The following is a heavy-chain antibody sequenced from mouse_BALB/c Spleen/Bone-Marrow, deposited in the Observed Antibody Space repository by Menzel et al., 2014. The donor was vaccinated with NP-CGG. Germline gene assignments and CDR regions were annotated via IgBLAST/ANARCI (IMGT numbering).Heavy chain of an antibody. V-gene: IGHV1-87*01. D-gene: IGHD1-1*02. CDR3: AREVGRGGYFDV. CDR1: GYTFTSYW. J-gene: IGHJ1*01. CDR2: TYPGDGDT. Sequence: VQVVESGAELARPGASVKLSCKASGYTFTSYWMQWVKQRPGQGLEWIGATYPGDGDTRYTQKFKGKASLTADKSSSTAYMQLSSLASEDSAVYYCAREVGRGGYFDVWGAGTTVTVSS.